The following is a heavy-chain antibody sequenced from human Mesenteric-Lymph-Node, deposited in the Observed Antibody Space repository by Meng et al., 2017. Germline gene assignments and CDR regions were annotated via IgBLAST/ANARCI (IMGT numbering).Heavy chain of an antibody. J-gene: IGHJ4*02. CDR3: ARTSRTRSGFDY. CDR1: GSSISSSSV. V-gene: IGHV4-4*02. Sequence: QARLEESGPRLVKPSRTLSLTCAVSGSSISSSSVGAWVRRPPGKGLECMGEIFHSGSTSYNRSLTGRVTITVDKSKNHFSVKLSSVTAADTAFYYCARTSRTRSGFDYWGQGTLVTVSS. CDR2: IFHSGST. D-gene: IGHD2-2*01.